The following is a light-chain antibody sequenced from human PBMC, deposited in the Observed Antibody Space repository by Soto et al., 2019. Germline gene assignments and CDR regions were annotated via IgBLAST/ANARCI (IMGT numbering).Light chain of an antibody. CDR2: EVS. J-gene: IGLJ3*02. V-gene: IGLV2-14*01. Sequence: QSALTQPASVSGSPGQSITISCTGTSSDIGAYDYVCWYQQHPGKAPKLIIYEVSNRPSGVSNRFSGSKSGNTASLTISGLQAEDEADYYCCSYGGSYTWVFGGGTKLTVL. CDR3: CSYGGSYTWV. CDR1: SSDIGAYDY.